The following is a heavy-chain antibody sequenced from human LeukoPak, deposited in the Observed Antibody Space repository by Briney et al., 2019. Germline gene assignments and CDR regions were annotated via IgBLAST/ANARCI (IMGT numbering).Heavy chain of an antibody. CDR1: GFTFSSYA. CDR2: ISYDGSNK. J-gene: IGHJ4*02. Sequence: PGGSLRLSCAASGFTFSSYAMHWVRQAPGKGLEWVAVISYDGSNKYYADSVKGRFTISRDNSKNTLYLQMNGLRAEDTAVYYCARGDDYGDYWGQGTLVTVSS. CDR3: ARGDDYGDY. V-gene: IGHV3-30*04.